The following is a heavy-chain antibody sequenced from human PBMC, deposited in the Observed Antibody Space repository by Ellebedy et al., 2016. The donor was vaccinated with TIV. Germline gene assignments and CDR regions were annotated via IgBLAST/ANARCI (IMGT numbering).Heavy chain of an antibody. V-gene: IGHV6-1*01. CDR2: TYYRSKWYN. D-gene: IGHD1-7*01. CDR3: ARLWGTPMNPPFDY. Sequence: SQTLSLTCAISGDSFSSDSAAWNWIRQSPSRGLEWLGRTYYRSKWYNDYTISVKSRITINPDTSKNQFSLKLASVTAADTAVYYCARLWGTPMNPPFDYWGQGALVTVSP. CDR1: GDSFSSDSAA. J-gene: IGHJ4*02.